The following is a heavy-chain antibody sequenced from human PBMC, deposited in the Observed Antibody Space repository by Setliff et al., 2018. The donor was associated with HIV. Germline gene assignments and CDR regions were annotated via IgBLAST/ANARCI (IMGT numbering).Heavy chain of an antibody. Sequence: SETLSLTCTVSGGSISSGSHYWSWIRQPAGKGLEWIGRIYTSGSTNYNPSLKSRVTISVDTSKNQFSLKLSSVTAADTAVYYCARATYYYDSSGYYYKSYYFDYWGQGTLVTVSS. D-gene: IGHD3-22*01. CDR1: GGSISSGSHY. J-gene: IGHJ4*02. V-gene: IGHV4-61*02. CDR2: IYTSGST. CDR3: ARATYYYDSSGYYYKSYYFDY.